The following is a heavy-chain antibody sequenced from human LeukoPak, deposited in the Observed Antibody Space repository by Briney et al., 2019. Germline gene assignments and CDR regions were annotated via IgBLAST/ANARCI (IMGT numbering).Heavy chain of an antibody. CDR1: GFTFSSYG. CDR2: ISGSGGTT. V-gene: IGHV3-23*01. CDR3: AKGRAPFGP. Sequence: TGRSLRLSCAASGFTFSSYGMSWVSQAPGKGLEWVSAISGSGGTTYYANSVNGQYTISRDNPEDALSLQMNSLRAEDTAIYYCAKGRAPFGPWVRGTLVTVSS. J-gene: IGHJ5*02.